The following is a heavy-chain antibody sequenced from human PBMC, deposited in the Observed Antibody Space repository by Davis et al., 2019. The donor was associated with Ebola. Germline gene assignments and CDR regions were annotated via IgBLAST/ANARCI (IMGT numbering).Heavy chain of an antibody. Sequence: AASVQVSCNASGYTFTNYYMHWVRQAPGQGLEWMGMINPNDGRTIYAQKFQGRVTVTRDTSTTTVYMDLSSLRSEDTALYYCTTPGGQDSGYDVFDIWGQGTMVTVSS. V-gene: IGHV1-46*03. CDR3: TTPGGQDSGYDVFDI. CDR1: GYTFTNYY. CDR2: INPNDGRT. J-gene: IGHJ3*02. D-gene: IGHD5-12*01.